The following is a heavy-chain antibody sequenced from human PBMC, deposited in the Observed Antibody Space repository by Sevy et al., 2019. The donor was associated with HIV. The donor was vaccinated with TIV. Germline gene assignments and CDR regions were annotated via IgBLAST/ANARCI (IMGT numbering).Heavy chain of an antibody. J-gene: IGHJ5*02. CDR1: GGSISSYY. CDR3: ASGSGELVS. V-gene: IGHV4-59*01. CDR2: MYDSGST. Sequence: SETLSLTCTVSGGSISSYYWTWIRQPPEKGLEWIGCMYDSGSTNYNPSLKSRVTISVDTSKNQLSLKLSSVTAADTAVYYGASGSGELVSWGQGTLVTVSS. D-gene: IGHD1-26*01.